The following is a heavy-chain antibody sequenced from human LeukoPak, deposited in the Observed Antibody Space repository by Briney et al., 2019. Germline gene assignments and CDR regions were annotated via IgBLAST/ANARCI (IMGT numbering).Heavy chain of an antibody. J-gene: IGHJ4*02. CDR2: INSGGTII. V-gene: IGHV3-48*03. Sequence: GGSLRLSCAASGFTFSSNEMNWVRQAPGKGLEWVSYINSGGTIIYYANSVKGRFTISRDNAKNSLYLQMNSLRAEDTAIYYCARDWFADWGQGTLVIVSS. CDR3: ARDWFAD. CDR1: GFTFSSNE.